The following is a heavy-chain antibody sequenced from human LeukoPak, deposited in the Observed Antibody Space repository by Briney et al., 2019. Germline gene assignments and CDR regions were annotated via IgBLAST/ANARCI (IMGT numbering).Heavy chain of an antibody. Sequence: GGSLRLSCAASGFTFSSYAMHWVRQAPGMGLEWVAIISYDGSNKYYADSVKGRLTISRDNSKNTLYLQMSSLRAADTAVYFCARSSPTMVSDAFDIWGQGTLVTVSS. V-gene: IGHV3-30*04. CDR1: GFTFSSYA. D-gene: IGHD3-10*01. CDR2: ISYDGSNK. CDR3: ARSSPTMVSDAFDI. J-gene: IGHJ3*02.